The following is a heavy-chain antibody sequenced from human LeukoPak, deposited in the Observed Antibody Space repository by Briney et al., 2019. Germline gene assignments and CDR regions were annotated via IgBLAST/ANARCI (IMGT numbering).Heavy chain of an antibody. J-gene: IGHJ5*02. CDR1: GGSISSSSYY. D-gene: IGHD5-18*01. V-gene: IGHV4-39*01. CDR3: ARQSNSGYRVDP. CDR2: IYYSGST. Sequence: SETLSLTCTVSGGSISSSSYYWGWIRQPPGKGLEWIGSIYYSGSTYYNPSLKSRVTISVDTSKNQFSLKLSSVTAADMAVYYCARQSNSGYRVDPWGQGTLVTVSS.